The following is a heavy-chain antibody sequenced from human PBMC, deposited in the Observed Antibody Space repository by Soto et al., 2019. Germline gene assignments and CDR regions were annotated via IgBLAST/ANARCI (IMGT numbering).Heavy chain of an antibody. D-gene: IGHD2-2*01. Sequence: SETLSLTCAVYGGSFSGYYWSWIRQPPGKGLEWIGEINHSGSTNYNPSLKSRVTISVDTSKNQFSLKLSSVTAADTAVYYCARGPRRVVVVPAAMGGRQLQSSMDVWGKGTTVTVSS. CDR1: GGSFSGYY. J-gene: IGHJ6*03. CDR3: ARGPRRVVVVPAAMGGRQLQSSMDV. V-gene: IGHV4-34*01. CDR2: INHSGST.